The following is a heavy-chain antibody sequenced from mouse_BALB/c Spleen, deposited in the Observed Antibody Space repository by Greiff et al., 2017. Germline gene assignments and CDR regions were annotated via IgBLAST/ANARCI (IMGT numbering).Heavy chain of an antibody. CDR3: ARDRGGLRLDWYFDV. Sequence: EVQRVESGGGLVKPGGSLKLSCAASGFTFSDYYMYWVRQTPEKRLEWVATISDGGSYTYYPDSVKGRFTISRDNAKNNLYLQMSSLKSEDTAMYYCARDRGGLRLDWYFDVWGAGTTVTVSS. V-gene: IGHV5-4*02. J-gene: IGHJ1*01. CDR2: ISDGGSYT. D-gene: IGHD1-2*01. CDR1: GFTFSDYY.